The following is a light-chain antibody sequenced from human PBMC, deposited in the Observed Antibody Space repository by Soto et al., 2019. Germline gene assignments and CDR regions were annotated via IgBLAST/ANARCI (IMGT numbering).Light chain of an antibody. CDR1: QSVSSY. Sequence: EIVLTQSPATLSLSPGERATLSCRASQSVSSYLAWYQQKPGQAPRLLIYDASNRATGIPARFSGSGSGTDFTLPISSLEPDAFAVSYCPQRSNWPPPFGQGTKLEIK. CDR2: DAS. J-gene: IGKJ2*01. V-gene: IGKV3-11*01. CDR3: PQRSNWPPP.